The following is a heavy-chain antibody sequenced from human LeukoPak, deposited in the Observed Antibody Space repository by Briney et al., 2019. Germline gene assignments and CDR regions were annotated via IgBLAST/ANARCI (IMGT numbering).Heavy chain of an antibody. CDR3: ARVGYDFWSGSVYDY. J-gene: IGHJ4*02. CDR1: GGSISSYY. D-gene: IGHD3-3*01. CDR2: IYYSGST. V-gene: IGHV4-59*01. Sequence: SETLSLTCTVSGGSISSYYWSWIRQPPGKGLEWIGYIYYSGSTNYNPSLKSRVTISVDTSKNQFSLKLSSVTAVDTAVYYCARVGYDFWSGSVYDYWGQGTLVTVSS.